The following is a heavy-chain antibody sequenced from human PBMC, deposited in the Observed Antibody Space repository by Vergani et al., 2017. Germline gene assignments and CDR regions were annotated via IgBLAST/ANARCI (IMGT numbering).Heavy chain of an antibody. D-gene: IGHD3-9*01. Sequence: QVQLQESGPGLVKPSQTLSLTCTVSGGSISSGGYYWSWIRQHPGKGLEWIGYIYYSGSTYYNPSLKGRVTISVDTSKNQLTLRLSSVTAADTAVYYGARDSSMGHYHNATDYYYGMDVWGQGTTVTVSS. J-gene: IGHJ6*02. CDR1: GGSISSGGYY. CDR2: IYYSGST. CDR3: ARDSSMGHYHNATDYYYGMDV. V-gene: IGHV4-31*03.